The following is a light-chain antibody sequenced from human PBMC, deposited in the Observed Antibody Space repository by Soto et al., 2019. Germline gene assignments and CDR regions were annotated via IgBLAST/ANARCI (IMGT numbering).Light chain of an antibody. CDR2: RAS. J-gene: IGKJ1*01. Sequence: EILMTQSPATLSVSPGERATLSCRASQSRNGNLAWYQQKPGQAPRLLISRASTRATDIPARFTGSGSGTEFTLTIDSLQSEDFAVYYCQQYNYWHSFGQGTKVEIK. CDR1: QSRNGN. V-gene: IGKV3-15*01. CDR3: QQYNYWHS.